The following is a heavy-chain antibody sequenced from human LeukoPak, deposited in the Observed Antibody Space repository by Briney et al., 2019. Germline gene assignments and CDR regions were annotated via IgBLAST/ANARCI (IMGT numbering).Heavy chain of an antibody. CDR1: GGSISSSGYY. CDR2: IYYSGST. CDR3: ARDLTAAGKGAWFDP. J-gene: IGHJ5*02. D-gene: IGHD6-13*01. Sequence: PSETLSLTCAVSGGSISSSGYYWGWIRQPPGKGLEWIGSIYYSGSTYYNPSLKSRVTISVDTSKNQFSLKLSSVAAADTAVYYCARDLTAAGKGAWFDPWGQGTLVTVSS. V-gene: IGHV4-39*02.